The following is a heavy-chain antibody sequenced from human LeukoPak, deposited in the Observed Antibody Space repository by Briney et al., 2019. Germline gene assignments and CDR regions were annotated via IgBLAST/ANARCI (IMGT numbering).Heavy chain of an antibody. J-gene: IGHJ3*02. V-gene: IGHV4-61*02. Sequence: PSETLSLTCTVSGGSISSGSYYWSWIRQPAGKGLEWIGRIYTSGSTNYNPSLKSRVTISVDTSKNQFSLKLSSVTAADTAVYYCARDPPVDSSSPLWAFDIWGQGTMVTVSS. D-gene: IGHD6-6*01. CDR3: ARDPPVDSSSPLWAFDI. CDR2: IYTSGST. CDR1: GGSISSGSYY.